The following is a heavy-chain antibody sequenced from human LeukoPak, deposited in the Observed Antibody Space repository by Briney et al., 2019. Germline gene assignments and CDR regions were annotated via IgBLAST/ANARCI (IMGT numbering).Heavy chain of an antibody. V-gene: IGHV3-64*01. CDR1: GFTFSSYA. Sequence: GGSLRLSCAASGFTFSSYAMHWVRQAPGKGLEYVSGMSSNGGTTDYANSVKGRFTISRDNSKNTLYLQMGSLRGEDMAVYYCARVGDVGPFDYWGQGTLVTVSS. CDR2: MSSNGGTT. CDR3: ARVGDVGPFDY. J-gene: IGHJ4*02. D-gene: IGHD1-26*01.